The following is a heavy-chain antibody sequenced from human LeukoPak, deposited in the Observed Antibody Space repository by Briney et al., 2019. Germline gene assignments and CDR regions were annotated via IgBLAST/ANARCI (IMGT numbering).Heavy chain of an antibody. V-gene: IGHV3-23*01. J-gene: IGHJ4*02. CDR3: AKMSDIPIFGVVIPYYFDY. CDR2: ISGSGGST. Sequence: GGSLRLSCAASGFTFSSYAMSWVRQAPGKGLEWVSAISGSGGSTYYAGFVKGRFTISRDNSKNTLYLQMNSLRAEDTAVYYCAKMSDIPIFGVVIPYYFDYWGQGTLVTVSS. D-gene: IGHD3-3*01. CDR1: GFTFSSYA.